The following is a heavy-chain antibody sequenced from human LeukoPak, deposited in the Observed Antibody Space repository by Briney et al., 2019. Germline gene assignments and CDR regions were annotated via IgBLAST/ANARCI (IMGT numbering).Heavy chain of an antibody. CDR3: ARQTGTGLFILP. CDR2: VYSSGST. D-gene: IGHD3/OR15-3a*01. Sequence: SETLSLTCTVSGGSISSGSYYWSWIRQPAGKGLEWIGRVYSSGSTDYNPSLKSRLSISVDTSKIQFSLRLSSVTVADTAVYCCARQTGTGLFILPGGQGTLVTVSS. V-gene: IGHV4-61*02. J-gene: IGHJ4*02. CDR1: GGSISSGSYY.